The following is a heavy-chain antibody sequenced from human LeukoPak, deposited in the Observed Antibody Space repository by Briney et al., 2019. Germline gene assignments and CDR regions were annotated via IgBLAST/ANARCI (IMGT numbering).Heavy chain of an antibody. CDR2: IYYSGTT. J-gene: IGHJ5*02. D-gene: IGHD6-13*01. CDR1: GGSISSPNHD. CDR3: ARSLGASTWVGNWFDP. V-gene: IGHV4-39*01. Sequence: KPSETLSLTCSVSGGSISSPNHDWAWIRQPPGQGLEWIGSIYYSGTTYYNLSLKSRVTLSVDTSQNQFSLKLSSVTAADTAIYFCARSLGASTWVGNWFDPWGQGTLVTVSP.